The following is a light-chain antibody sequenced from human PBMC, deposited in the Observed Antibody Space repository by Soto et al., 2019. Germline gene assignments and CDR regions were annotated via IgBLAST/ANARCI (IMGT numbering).Light chain of an antibody. J-gene: IGKJ1*01. Sequence: DIRLTQSPPSLSASVGDRVTISCRASQSISTYLMWYQQKPGKAPNLLIYGASGLQNGVPSRFTGSGSGTEFSLTISGLQPEDYGTYYCQQSSITPRSFGQGTKVDIK. V-gene: IGKV1-39*01. CDR2: GAS. CDR3: QQSSITPRS. CDR1: QSISTY.